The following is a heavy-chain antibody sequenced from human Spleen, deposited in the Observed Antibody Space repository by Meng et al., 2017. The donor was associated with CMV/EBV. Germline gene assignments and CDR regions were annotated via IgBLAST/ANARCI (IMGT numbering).Heavy chain of an antibody. Sequence: SCEASGFTLTDYYMTWIRQGPGKGLEWVAFMWYDENQEEYADSAKGRFTISRDNSKNTVDLQMNNLRVEDTAVYYCVRDVAPGWFDPWGQGTLVTVSS. J-gene: IGHJ5*02. CDR3: VRDVAPGWFDP. V-gene: IGHV3-33*08. CDR1: GFTLTDYY. CDR2: MWYDENQE. D-gene: IGHD3-10*01.